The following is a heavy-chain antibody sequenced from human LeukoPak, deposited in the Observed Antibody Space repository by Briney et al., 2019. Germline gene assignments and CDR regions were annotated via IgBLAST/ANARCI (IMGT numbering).Heavy chain of an antibody. CDR2: LSDSGGTT. Sequence: GGSLRLSCAASGFTFSTSAMSWARPAPGKGLEWLSALSDSGGTTYSADSVRGRFTISRDNSKNTLYLQMNSLRAEDTAVYYCVLHSSRWFYFDYWGQGTLVTVSS. CDR3: VLHSSRWFYFDY. V-gene: IGHV3-23*01. D-gene: IGHD6-13*01. J-gene: IGHJ4*02. CDR1: GFTFSTSA.